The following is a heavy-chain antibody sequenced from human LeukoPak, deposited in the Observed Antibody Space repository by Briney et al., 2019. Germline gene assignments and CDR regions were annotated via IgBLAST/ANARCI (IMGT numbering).Heavy chain of an antibody. CDR1: GYTFTSYG. Sequence: ASVKVSCKASGYTFTSYGISWVRQAPGQGLEWMGWISAYNGNTNYAQKLQGRVTMTTDTSTSTAYMQLSSLRSEDTAVYYCATDMVGYCGGVTCYSEAYWGQGTLVTVSS. D-gene: IGHD2-15*01. CDR3: ATDMVGYCGGVTCYSEAY. V-gene: IGHV1-18*01. CDR2: ISAYNGNT. J-gene: IGHJ4*02.